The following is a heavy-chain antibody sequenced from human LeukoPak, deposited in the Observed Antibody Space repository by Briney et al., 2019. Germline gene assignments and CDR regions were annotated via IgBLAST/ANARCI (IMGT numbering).Heavy chain of an antibody. CDR2: INKSSSDI. J-gene: IGHJ5*02. Sequence: PGGSLRLSCAASGFIFSRYSMNWVRQAPGKGLEWVSYINKSSSDIYYADSVKGRFTISRDNAKDSLYLQMNSLRAEDTAVYYCAKGAPGIAVAGNHNWFDPWGQGTLVTVSS. V-gene: IGHV3-48*01. CDR3: AKGAPGIAVAGNHNWFDP. CDR1: GFIFSRYS. D-gene: IGHD6-19*01.